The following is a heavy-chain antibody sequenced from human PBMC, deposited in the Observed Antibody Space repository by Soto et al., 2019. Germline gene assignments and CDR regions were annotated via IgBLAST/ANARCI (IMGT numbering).Heavy chain of an antibody. Sequence: PSETLSLTCTVSGGSISSGDYYWSWIRQPPGKGLEWIGYIYYSGSTYYNPSLKSRVTISVDTSKNQFSLKPSSVTAADTAVYYCARLAARPGESYYYGMDVWGQGTTVTVSS. CDR1: GGSISSGDYY. V-gene: IGHV4-30-4*01. CDR3: ARLAARPGESYYYGMDV. J-gene: IGHJ6*02. CDR2: IYYSGST. D-gene: IGHD6-6*01.